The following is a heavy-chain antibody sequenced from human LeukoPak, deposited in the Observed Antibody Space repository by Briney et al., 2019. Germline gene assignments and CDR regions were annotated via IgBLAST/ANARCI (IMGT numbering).Heavy chain of an antibody. V-gene: IGHV3-74*01. CDR2: INDDESVT. D-gene: IGHD2-15*01. CDR1: GFTFSTYW. Sequence: GGSLRLSCAASGFTFSTYWMHWVRQAPGKGLVWVSRINDDESVTNYADSVKGRFTISRDNAKNTLYLQMNSLRAEDTAVYFCARDLGSGGSCYRNWGQGTLVTVSS. J-gene: IGHJ4*02. CDR3: ARDLGSGGSCYRN.